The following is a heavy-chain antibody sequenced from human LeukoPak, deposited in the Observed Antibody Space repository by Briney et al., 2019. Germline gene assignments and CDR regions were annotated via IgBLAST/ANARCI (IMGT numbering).Heavy chain of an antibody. CDR3: AKDTTLGSSWYSFPDY. CDR1: GFTFDDYA. Sequence: GGSLRLSCAASGFTFDDYAMHWVRQAPGKGLEWVSGISWNSGSIGYADSVKGRFTISRDNAKNSLYLQMNSLRAEDTALYYCAKDTTLGSSWYSFPDYWGQGTLVTVSS. V-gene: IGHV3-9*01. J-gene: IGHJ4*02. CDR2: ISWNSGSI. D-gene: IGHD6-13*01.